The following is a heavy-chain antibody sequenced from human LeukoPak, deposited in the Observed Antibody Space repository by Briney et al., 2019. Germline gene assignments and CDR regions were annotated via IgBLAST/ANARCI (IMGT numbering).Heavy chain of an antibody. CDR1: GFTFSSYG. Sequence: GGSLRLSCAASGFTFSSYGMHWVRQAPGKGLEWVAVISYDGSNKYYADSVKGRFTISRDNSKNTLYLQMNSLRAEDTAVYYCATPSPYYDFWSGYSATAFDIWGQGTMVTVSS. V-gene: IGHV3-30*03. CDR3: ATPSPYYDFWSGYSATAFDI. J-gene: IGHJ3*02. CDR2: ISYDGSNK. D-gene: IGHD3-3*01.